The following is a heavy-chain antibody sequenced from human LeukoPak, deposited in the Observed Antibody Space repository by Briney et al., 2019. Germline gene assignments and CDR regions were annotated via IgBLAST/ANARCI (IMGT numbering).Heavy chain of an antibody. CDR3: AKDRAQVGATTGDAFDI. V-gene: IGHV3-23*01. Sequence: GSLRLSCAASGFTFSSYAMSWVRQAPGKGLEWVSAISGSGGSTYYADSVKGRFTISRDNSKNTLYLQMNSLRAEDTAVYYCAKDRAQVGATTGDAFDIWGQGTMVTVSS. CDR1: GFTFSSYA. J-gene: IGHJ3*02. D-gene: IGHD1-26*01. CDR2: ISGSGGST.